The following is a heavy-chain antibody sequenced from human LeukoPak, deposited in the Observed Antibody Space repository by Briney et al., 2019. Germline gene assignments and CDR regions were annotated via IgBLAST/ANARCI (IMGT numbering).Heavy chain of an antibody. CDR1: GFDVGRNY. CDR3: ARVPGYS. V-gene: IGHV3-53*01. J-gene: IGHJ4*02. D-gene: IGHD6-13*01. Sequence: GGSLRLSCAASGFDVGRNYMTWVRQAPGKGLEWVSFIYSGGATYYADSVRGRFAISRDSSKNTLYLQMNSLRVEDTAVYYCARVPGYSWGQGTLVTVSS. CDR2: IYSGGAT.